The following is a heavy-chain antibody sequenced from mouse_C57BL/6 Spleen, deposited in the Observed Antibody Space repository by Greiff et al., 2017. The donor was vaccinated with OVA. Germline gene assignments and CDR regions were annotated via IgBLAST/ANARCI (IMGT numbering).Heavy chain of an antibody. Sequence: VQLQQSGPELVKPGASVKISCKASGYSFTGYYMNWVKQSPEKSLEWIGEINPSTGGTTYNQKFKAKATLTVDKSSSTAYMQLKSLTSEDSAVYYCARWGYGSSYQFAYWGQGTLVTVSA. CDR3: ARWGYGSSYQFAY. V-gene: IGHV1-42*01. CDR2: INPSTGGT. J-gene: IGHJ3*01. CDR1: GYSFTGYY. D-gene: IGHD1-1*01.